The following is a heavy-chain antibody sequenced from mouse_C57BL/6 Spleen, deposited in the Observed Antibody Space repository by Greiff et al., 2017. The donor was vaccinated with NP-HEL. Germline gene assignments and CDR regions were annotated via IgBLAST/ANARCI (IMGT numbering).Heavy chain of an antibody. J-gene: IGHJ4*01. V-gene: IGHV1-19*01. CDR2: INPYNGGN. CDR1: GYTFTDYY. D-gene: IGHD1-1*01. Sequence: EVQLQQSGPVLVKPGASVKMSCKASGYTFTDYYMNWVKQSHGKSLEWIGVINPYNGGNSYNQKFKGKATLTVDKSSSTAYMELNSLTSEYSAVYYCARSTTVVHYYAMDYWGQGTSVTVSS. CDR3: ARSTTVVHYYAMDY.